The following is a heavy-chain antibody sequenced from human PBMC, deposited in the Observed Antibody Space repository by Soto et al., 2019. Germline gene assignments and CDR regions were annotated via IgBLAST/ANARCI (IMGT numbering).Heavy chain of an antibody. V-gene: IGHV4-39*01. CDR1: SCC. CDR2: IYYSGTT. D-gene: IGHD3-16*01. Sequence: SCCRISKSQPPGKGLEWIGSIYYSGTTYYKPSLKSRLTISVDTSKNQFSLRLTSVPAADTAVYYCARRDFYGGNFDLWGRGTLVTVSS. J-gene: IGHJ2*01. CDR3: ARRDFYGGNFDL.